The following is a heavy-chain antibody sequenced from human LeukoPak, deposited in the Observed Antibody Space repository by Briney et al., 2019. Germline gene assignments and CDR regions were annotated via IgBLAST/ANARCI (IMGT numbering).Heavy chain of an antibody. CDR1: GYTFTSYD. J-gene: IGHJ3*02. V-gene: IGHV1-8*01. CDR3: ALSFYYYGSGSYYPGAFDI. Sequence: ASVKVSCKASGYTFTSYDINWVRQAPGQGLEWMGWMNPNSGNTGYAQKFQGRVTMTRNTSISTAYMELSSLRSEDTAVYYCALSFYYYGSGSYYPGAFDIWGQGTMVTVSS. CDR2: MNPNSGNT. D-gene: IGHD3-10*01.